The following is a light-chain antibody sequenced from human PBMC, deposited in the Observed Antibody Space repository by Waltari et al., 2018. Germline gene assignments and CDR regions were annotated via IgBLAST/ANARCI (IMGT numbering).Light chain of an antibody. V-gene: IGLV2-11*01. CDR3: CAYAGSAI. CDR1: SSDVGSYNY. CDR2: DVN. Sequence: QSALTQPRSVSGSPGQSVTISCTGTSSDVGSYNYVCWYQQHPGKAPRLMIYDVNKRPSGVPVRFSGSKSGNTASLTISGLQAEDEADYYCCAYAGSAIFGGGTELTVL. J-gene: IGLJ2*01.